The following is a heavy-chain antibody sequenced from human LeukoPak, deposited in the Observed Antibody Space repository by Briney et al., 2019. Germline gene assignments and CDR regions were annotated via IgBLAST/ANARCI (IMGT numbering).Heavy chain of an antibody. CDR1: GDSIVIDY. Sequence: SETLSLTCTVSGDSIVIDYWSWVRQPAGKGLEWIGRIYTSGSTKYNPSLKSRVTMSVDLSKNQFSLKLSSVTAADSAVYYCAAAERRGVGSVSYHAIEYWGQGTLVTVSS. J-gene: IGHJ4*02. CDR2: IYTSGST. CDR3: AAAERRGVGSVSYHAIEY. D-gene: IGHD3-10*01. V-gene: IGHV4-4*07.